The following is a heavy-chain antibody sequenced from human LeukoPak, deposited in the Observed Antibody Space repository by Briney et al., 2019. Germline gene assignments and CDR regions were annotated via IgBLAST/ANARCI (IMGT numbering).Heavy chain of an antibody. J-gene: IGHJ4*02. CDR2: IYYSGST. CDR3: ARGSRYGSGSYLRN. Sequence: PSETLSLTSTVSGGSISSYYWSWIRQPPGKGLEWIGYIYYSGSTNYNPSLKSRVTISVDTSKNQFSLKLSSVTAADTAVYYCARGSRYGSGSYLRNWGQGTLVTVSS. V-gene: IGHV4-59*01. D-gene: IGHD3-10*01. CDR1: GGSISSYY.